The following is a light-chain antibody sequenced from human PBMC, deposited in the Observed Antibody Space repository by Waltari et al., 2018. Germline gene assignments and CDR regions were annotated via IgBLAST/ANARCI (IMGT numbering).Light chain of an antibody. J-gene: IGLJ2*01. CDR1: SLRSFN. Sequence: SSELTQDPAVSVALGQTVRIPCQGDSLRSFNGGWYQQKPGQAPILVIYGKNNRPSRIADRFSASYSGNTASLIITGAQAEDEADYYCNSRHSSVNHVLFGGGTKLTVL. V-gene: IGLV3-19*01. CDR2: GKN. CDR3: NSRHSSVNHVL.